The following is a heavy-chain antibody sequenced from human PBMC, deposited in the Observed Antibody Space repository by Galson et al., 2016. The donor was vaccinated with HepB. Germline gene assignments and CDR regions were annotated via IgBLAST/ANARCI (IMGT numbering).Heavy chain of an antibody. CDR3: AKRHEFCPPVGCSVDY. V-gene: IGHV3-23*01. D-gene: IGHD3-10*02. CDR1: GFTFGSYG. CDR2: ISRRGDST. Sequence: SLRLSCAASGFTFGSYGMTWVRQAPGKGLECVASISRRGDSTDYADSVRGRFTISRDNPNNMLFLQMDSLRPDDTAVYYCAKRHEFCPPVGCSVDYWGQGTLVSVSS. J-gene: IGHJ4*02.